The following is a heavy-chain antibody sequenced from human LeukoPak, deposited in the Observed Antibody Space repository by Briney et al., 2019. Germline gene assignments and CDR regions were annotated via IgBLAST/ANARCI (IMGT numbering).Heavy chain of an antibody. CDR1: RFTVITND. CDR2: LYSDGNT. V-gene: IGHV3-53*01. Sequence: GGSLRLSCAASRFTVITNDMTWVRQAPGKGLEWVSVLYSDGNTKYADSVQGRFTISRDNSQNTLYLEMNSLSPDDTAVYYCARGVEPLAANTLAYWGQGTLVTVSS. J-gene: IGHJ4*02. CDR3: ARGVEPLAANTLAY. D-gene: IGHD1-14*01.